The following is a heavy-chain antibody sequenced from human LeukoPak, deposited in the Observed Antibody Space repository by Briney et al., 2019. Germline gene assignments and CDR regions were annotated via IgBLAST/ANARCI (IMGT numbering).Heavy chain of an antibody. CDR2: INHSGST. V-gene: IGHV4-39*07. CDR1: GGSISSSSYY. D-gene: IGHD3-22*01. J-gene: IGHJ4*02. CDR3: ARRAPYYYDSSGYPYYFDY. Sequence: SETLSLTCTVSGGSISSSSYYWGWIRQPPGKGLEWIGEINHSGSTNYNPSLKSRVTISVDTSKNQFSLKLSSVTAADTAVYYCARRAPYYYDSSGYPYYFDYWGQGTLVTVSS.